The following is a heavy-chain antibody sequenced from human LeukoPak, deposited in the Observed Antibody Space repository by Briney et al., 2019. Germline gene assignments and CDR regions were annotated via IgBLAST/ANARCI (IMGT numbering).Heavy chain of an antibody. D-gene: IGHD7-27*01. CDR2: IKHNGGEK. CDR1: GFTFTDYF. V-gene: IGHV3-7*01. CDR3: VRDKLTGASRLDY. Sequence: GGSLRLSCVASGFTFTDYFMSWVRQAPGKGLEWVASIKHNGGEKYYVDSVKGRFTISRDNAKNSLYLEMSSLRVEDTAVYYCVRDKLTGASRLDYWGQGTLLTVSS. J-gene: IGHJ4*02.